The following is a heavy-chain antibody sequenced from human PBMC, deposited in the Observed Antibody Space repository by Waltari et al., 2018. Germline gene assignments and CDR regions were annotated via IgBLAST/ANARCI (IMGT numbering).Heavy chain of an antibody. CDR3: AHGGNGGFDY. CDR1: GFTFSSYS. Sequence: EVQLVESGGGFVQPGRPLKLSCAASGFTFSSYSMNWVRQAPGKGLEWVSYISSSSSTIYYADSVKGRFTISRDNAKNSLYLQMNSLRAEDTAVYYCAHGGNGGFDYWGQGTLVTVSS. CDR2: ISSSSSTI. D-gene: IGHD2-15*01. V-gene: IGHV3-48*01. J-gene: IGHJ4*02.